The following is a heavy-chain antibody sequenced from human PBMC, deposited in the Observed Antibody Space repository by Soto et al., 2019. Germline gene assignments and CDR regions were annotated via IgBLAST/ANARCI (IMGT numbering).Heavy chain of an antibody. J-gene: IGHJ5*02. D-gene: IGHD4-4*01. CDR2: IYYSGST. V-gene: IGHV4-30-4*01. CDR1: GGSISSGDYY. CDR3: ARAPRDYSNYNWFDP. Sequence: PSETLSLTCTVSGGSISSGDYYWSWIRQPPGKGLEWIGYIYYSGSTYSNPSPKSRVTISVDTSKNQFSLKLSSVTAADTAVYYCARAPRDYSNYNWFDPWGQGTLVTVSS.